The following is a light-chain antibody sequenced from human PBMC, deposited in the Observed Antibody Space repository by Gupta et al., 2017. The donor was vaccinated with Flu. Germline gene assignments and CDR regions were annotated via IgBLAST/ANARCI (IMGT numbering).Light chain of an antibody. CDR3: QQYGSSSGLT. CDR1: QSVYSTY. Sequence: EIVLPPSPGTLSLSPGERATLSCRASQSVYSTYLAWYQQNPGQAPRLLIYNASSRATGIPDRFSGGGSGTDFTLTISRLEPEDFAVYYCQQYGSSSGLTFGGGTKMEIK. J-gene: IGKJ4*01. CDR2: NAS. V-gene: IGKV3-20*01.